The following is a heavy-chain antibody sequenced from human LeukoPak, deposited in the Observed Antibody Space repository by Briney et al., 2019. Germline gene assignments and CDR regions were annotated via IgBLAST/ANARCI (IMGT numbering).Heavy chain of an antibody. CDR2: TYYRSKWYN. CDR1: GDSVSSNSAA. J-gene: IGHJ3*02. Sequence: SQTLSLTCAISGDSVSSNSAAWNWIRHSPSGALEWLGRTYYRSKWYNDYSVSVKSRLTINPDTSKNQFSLQLNSVTPEDTALYYCARASVRLGSQYHAFDIWGQGTMVTVSS. D-gene: IGHD3-16*01. V-gene: IGHV6-1*01. CDR3: ARASVRLGSQYHAFDI.